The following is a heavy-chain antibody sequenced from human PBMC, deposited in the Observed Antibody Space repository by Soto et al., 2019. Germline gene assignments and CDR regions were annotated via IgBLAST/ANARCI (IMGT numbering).Heavy chain of an antibody. CDR3: ARHVAHSRSSWYAGYYFDY. CDR2: IYYSGST. CDR1: GSSISSKTYY. V-gene: IGHV4-39*01. J-gene: IGHJ4*02. D-gene: IGHD6-13*01. Sequence: PSETLSLTPTVSGSSISSKTYYWGWIRQPPGKGLEWIGSIYYSGSTYYNPSLKSRVTISVDTSQFSLKLCSVTAADTAVYYCARHVAHSRSSWYAGYYFDYWGQGTLVTVSS.